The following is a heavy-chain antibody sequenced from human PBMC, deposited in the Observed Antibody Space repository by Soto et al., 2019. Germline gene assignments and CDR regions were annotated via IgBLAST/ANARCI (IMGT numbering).Heavy chain of an antibody. CDR1: GVSISSADFY. D-gene: IGHD3-22*01. J-gene: IGHJ6*02. V-gene: IGHV4-30-4*01. CDR3: SRGTIDYFDTIRSGYGLVV. CDR2: MSYSGST. Sequence: QVRLQESGPGLVKPSQTLSLTCSVSGVSISSADFYWSWIRQPPGKALEWLGDMSYSGSTYYNPSLQSRITMSLDTSKNHFSLTLTSVTAADTAVYFCSRGTIDYFDTIRSGYGLVVWGQGTAVSVSS.